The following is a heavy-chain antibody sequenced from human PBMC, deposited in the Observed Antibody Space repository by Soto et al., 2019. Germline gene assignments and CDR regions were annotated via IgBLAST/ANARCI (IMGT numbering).Heavy chain of an antibody. D-gene: IGHD4-17*01. V-gene: IGHV6-1*01. Sequence: SQTLALTCAISGDSVSSNSAAWNWIGQSPSRGLEWLGRTYYRSKWYNDYAVSVKSRITINPDTSKNQFSLQLNSVTPEDTAVYYCARDPCDYGDYGVDYYYGMDVWGQGTTVTVSS. CDR2: TYYRSKWYN. CDR3: ARDPCDYGDYGVDYYYGMDV. J-gene: IGHJ6*02. CDR1: GDSVSSNSAA.